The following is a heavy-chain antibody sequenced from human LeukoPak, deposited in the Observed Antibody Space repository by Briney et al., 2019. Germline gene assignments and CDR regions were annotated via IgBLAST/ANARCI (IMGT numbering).Heavy chain of an antibody. CDR2: IKQDGSEK. D-gene: IGHD7-27*01. Sequence: PGGSLRLSCAASGFTFSSYWMSWVRQAPGKGLEWVADIKQDGSEKYYVDSVKGRFTISRDNAKNSLYLQMNSLRAEDTAVYYCARDHLGMGYYYYYMDVWGKGTTVTVSS. J-gene: IGHJ6*03. CDR1: GFTFSSYW. V-gene: IGHV3-7*01. CDR3: ARDHLGMGYYYYYMDV.